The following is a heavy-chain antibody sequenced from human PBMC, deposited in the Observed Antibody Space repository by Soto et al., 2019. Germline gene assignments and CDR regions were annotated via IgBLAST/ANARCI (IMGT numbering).Heavy chain of an antibody. CDR3: ARGLLLNHYYYSMDV. CDR1: GFTVSSNY. CDR2: LYRDEST. Sequence: EVQLVETGGGLIQPGGSLRLSCAASGFTVSSNYMNWVRQAPGKGLEWVSILYRDESTYSADSVKGRFTISRDNSKNTLYLQMNSLRTDDTAVYYCARGLLLNHYYYSMDVWGQGTTVTVSS. V-gene: IGHV3-53*02. J-gene: IGHJ6*02. D-gene: IGHD2-21*01.